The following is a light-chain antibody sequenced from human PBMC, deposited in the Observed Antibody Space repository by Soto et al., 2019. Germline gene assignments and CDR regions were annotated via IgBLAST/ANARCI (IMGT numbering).Light chain of an antibody. CDR1: QGVGRD. Sequence: EIVMTQSPATLSVSPGERAPLSSGAGQGVGRDLPGYKQNPGQALRLLIYGASTRATGIPARFSGSGSGTDFTLTISSLQSEDFAVYYCQQYNDWPQTFGQGTKVEVK. CDR3: QQYNDWPQT. CDR2: GAS. J-gene: IGKJ1*01. V-gene: IGKV3-15*01.